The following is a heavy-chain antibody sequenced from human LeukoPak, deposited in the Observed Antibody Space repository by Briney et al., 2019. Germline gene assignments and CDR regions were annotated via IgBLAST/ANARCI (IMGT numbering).Heavy chain of an antibody. CDR2: VTGNGIHT. D-gene: IGHD5-18*01. V-gene: IGHV3-23*01. J-gene: IGHJ4*02. CDR1: GFTFTSYA. CDR3: AKERDTAMVTIDY. Sequence: GGSLRLSCAASGFTFTSYAMSWVRQAPGKRLEWVAGVTGNGIHTWYADSVKGRFTIFRDNSKNTLYLQMNSLRAEDTAVYYCAKERDTAMVTIDYWGQGTLVTVSS.